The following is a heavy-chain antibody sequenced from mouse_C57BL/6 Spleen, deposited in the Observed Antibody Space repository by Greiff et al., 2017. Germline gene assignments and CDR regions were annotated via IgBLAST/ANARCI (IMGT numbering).Heavy chain of an antibody. Sequence: QVQLKESGPGLVQPSQSLSITCTVSGFSLTSYGVHWVRQSPGKGLEWLGVIWSGGSTDYNAAFISRLSISKDNSKSQVFFKMNSLQADDTAIYYCARMDDGYYYFDYWGQGTTLTVSS. D-gene: IGHD2-3*01. CDR2: IWSGGST. CDR1: GFSLTSYG. CDR3: ARMDDGYYYFDY. J-gene: IGHJ2*01. V-gene: IGHV2-2*01.